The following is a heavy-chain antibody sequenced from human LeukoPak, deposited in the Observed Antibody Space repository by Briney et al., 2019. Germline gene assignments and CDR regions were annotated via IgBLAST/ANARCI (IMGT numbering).Heavy chain of an antibody. CDR1: GFTVSSNY. V-gene: IGHV3-30*02. CDR2: IRYDGSNK. CDR3: AKVGVSKVGYCSSTSCYPFDY. J-gene: IGHJ4*02. Sequence: GGSLRLSCAASGFTVSSNYMSWVRQAPGKGLEWVAFIRYDGSNKYYADSVKGRFTISRVNSKNTLYLQMNSLRAEDTAVYYCAKVGVSKVGYCSSTSCYPFDYWGQGTLVTVSS. D-gene: IGHD2-2*03.